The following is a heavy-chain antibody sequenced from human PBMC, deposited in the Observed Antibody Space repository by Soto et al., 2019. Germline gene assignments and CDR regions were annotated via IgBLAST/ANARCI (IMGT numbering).Heavy chain of an antibody. CDR3: ASDYYDSSGYYYVKLLDD. J-gene: IGHJ4*02. D-gene: IGHD3-22*01. CDR2: IYYSGST. CDR1: GGSISSSSYY. V-gene: IGHV4-39*01. Sequence: PSETLSLTCTVSGGSISSSSYYWGWIRQPPGKGLEWIGSIYYSGSTYYNPSLKSRVTISVDTSKNQFSLKLSSVTAADTAVYYCASDYYDSSGYYYVKLLDDWGQGTLVTVSS.